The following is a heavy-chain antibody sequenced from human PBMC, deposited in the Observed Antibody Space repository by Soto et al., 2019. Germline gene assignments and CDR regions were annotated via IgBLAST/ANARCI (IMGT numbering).Heavy chain of an antibody. D-gene: IGHD3-10*01. J-gene: IGHJ4*02. CDR3: ARAGSHTTLFDY. V-gene: IGHV3-7*05. CDR2: IKHDGSDI. Sequence: GGSLRLPCAASGFTFSSYWMSWVRQAPGKGLEWVANIKHDGSDIYYVDSVKGRFTISRDNAENSLYLHMNSLRAEDTALYYCARAGSHTTLFDYWGQGTLVTVSS. CDR1: GFTFSSYW.